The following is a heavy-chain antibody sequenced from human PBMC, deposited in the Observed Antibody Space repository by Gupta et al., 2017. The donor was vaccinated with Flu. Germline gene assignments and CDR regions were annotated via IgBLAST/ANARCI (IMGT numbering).Heavy chain of an antibody. V-gene: IGHV3-23*01. CDR3: ARGVGAYCDADCSSRILNY. CDR2: INDGGSDT. D-gene: IGHD2-21*02. CDR1: GLTFRNYA. Sequence: EVQLLESGGGLVQPGGSLRLSCVASGLTFRNYAMSWVRQAPGEGLEWVSIINDGGSDTKYADSLKGRFTISRDNSKNTLYLHMTSLRAEDTAVYYCARGVGAYCDADCSSRILNYWGLGTLVTVSS. J-gene: IGHJ4*02.